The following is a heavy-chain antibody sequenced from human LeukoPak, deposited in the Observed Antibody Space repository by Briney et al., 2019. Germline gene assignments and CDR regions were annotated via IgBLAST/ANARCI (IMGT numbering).Heavy chain of an antibody. V-gene: IGHV3-30*18. CDR3: AKDKVREGDY. D-gene: IGHD1-26*01. Sequence: PGGTLRHSCAASGFSFSKYGMHWVRQAPGKGLDWVAVISSDGSDKYYADSVKGRFTISRDNSKNTLYLQMNSLRAEDTAVYYCAKDKVREGDYWGQGNLVTVSS. J-gene: IGHJ4*02. CDR2: ISSDGSDK. CDR1: GFSFSKYG.